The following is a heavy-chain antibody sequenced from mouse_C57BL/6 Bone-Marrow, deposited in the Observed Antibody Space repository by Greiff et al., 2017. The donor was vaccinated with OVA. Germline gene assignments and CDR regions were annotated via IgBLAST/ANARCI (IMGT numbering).Heavy chain of an antibody. V-gene: IGHV5-6*01. D-gene: IGHD2-12*01. CDR3: ARRTTDY. CDR1: GFTFSSYG. Sequence: EVHLVESGGDLVKPGGSLKLSCAASGFTFSSYGMSWVRQTPDKRLEWVATISSGGSYTYYPDSVKGRFTISRDNAKNTLYLQLSSLKSEDTAMYYCARRTTDYWGQGTTLTVSS. CDR2: ISSGGSYT. J-gene: IGHJ2*01.